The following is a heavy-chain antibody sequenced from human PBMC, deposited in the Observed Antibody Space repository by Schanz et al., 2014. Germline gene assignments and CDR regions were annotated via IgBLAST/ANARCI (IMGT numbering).Heavy chain of an antibody. D-gene: IGHD1-1*01. Sequence: EVQLVQSGGGLVQPGGSLRLSCAASGFTFSTHAMHWVRQVPGKGLVWVSYISGSSRTIYYADSMKGRFTISRDNAKNSLYLEMNSLRAEDTALYYCARDRRNADLDYWGQGTLVTVSS. CDR3: ARDRRNADLDY. J-gene: IGHJ4*02. V-gene: IGHV3-48*01. CDR1: GFTFSTHA. CDR2: ISGSSRTI.